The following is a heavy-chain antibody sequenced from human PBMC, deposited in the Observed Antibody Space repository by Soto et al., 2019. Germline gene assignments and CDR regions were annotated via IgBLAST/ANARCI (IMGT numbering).Heavy chain of an antibody. CDR2: IIPIFGTA. CDR3: ARDMAVVVVAAASLRHYGMDV. J-gene: IGHJ6*01. Sequence: SVKVCFKAYGGPFSSYAISLVRQAPGQGLEWMGGIIPIFGTANYAQKFQGRVTITADESTSTAYMELSSLRSEDTAVYYCARDMAVVVVAAASLRHYGMDVWGHGTTVTVSS. D-gene: IGHD2-15*01. CDR1: GGPFSSYA. V-gene: IGHV1-69*13.